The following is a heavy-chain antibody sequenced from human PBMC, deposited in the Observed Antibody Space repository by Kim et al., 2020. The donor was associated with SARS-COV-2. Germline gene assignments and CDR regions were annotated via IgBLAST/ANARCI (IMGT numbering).Heavy chain of an antibody. D-gene: IGHD1-26*01. V-gene: IGHV3-30*04. CDR2: ISYDGSNK. Sequence: GGSLRLSCAASGFTFSSYAMHWVRQAPGKGLEWVAVISYDGSNKYYADSVKGRFTISRDNSKNTLYLQMNSLRAEDTAVYYCAREWGGSFTDAFDIWGQGTMVTVSS. CDR3: AREWGGSFTDAFDI. J-gene: IGHJ3*02. CDR1: GFTFSSYA.